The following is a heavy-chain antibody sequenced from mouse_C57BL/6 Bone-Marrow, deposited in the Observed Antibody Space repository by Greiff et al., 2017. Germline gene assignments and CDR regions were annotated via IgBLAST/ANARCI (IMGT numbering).Heavy chain of an antibody. CDR1: GYTFTSYW. V-gene: IGHV1-69*01. CDR2: IDPSDSYT. Sequence: QVQLQQPGAELVMPGASVKLSCKASGYTFTSYWMHWVKQRPGQGLEWIGEIDPSDSYTNYNQQFKGKSTLTVDKSSSTAYMQLSSLTSEVSAVYCWNWEYFDYWGQGTTLTVSA. J-gene: IGHJ2*01. CDR3: NWEYFDY. D-gene: IGHD4-1*01.